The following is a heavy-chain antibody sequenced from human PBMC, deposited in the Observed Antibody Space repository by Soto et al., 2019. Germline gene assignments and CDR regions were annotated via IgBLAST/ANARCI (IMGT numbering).Heavy chain of an antibody. Sequence: QVQLQESGPGLVKPSETLSLTCTVSGGSVSSGSYYWSWIRQPPGKGLEWIGYIYYSGSTNYNPSLKSRAAISADNSNNQFTLKPSSVTAADPAVYSCAGNDRGYWITTSCYVFDPWGQGTLVTVSS. CDR3: AGNDRGYWITTSCYVFDP. CDR1: GGSVSSGSYY. J-gene: IGHJ5*02. D-gene: IGHD2-2*03. CDR2: IYYSGST. V-gene: IGHV4-61*01.